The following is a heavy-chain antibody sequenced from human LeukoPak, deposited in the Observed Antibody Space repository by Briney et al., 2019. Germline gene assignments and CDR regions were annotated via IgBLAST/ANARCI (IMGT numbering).Heavy chain of an antibody. CDR3: ARRLQNYAMDV. V-gene: IGHV7-4-1*02. CDR1: GYTFTTYT. J-gene: IGHJ6*02. D-gene: IGHD4-11*01. Sequence: GASVKVSCKASGYTFTTYTMNWVRQAPGQGLEWMGWINTNTGNPTYAQGFTGRFVFSLDTSVSTVYLQISSLKAEDTAVYYCARRLQNYAMDVWGQGTTVTVS. CDR2: INTNTGNP.